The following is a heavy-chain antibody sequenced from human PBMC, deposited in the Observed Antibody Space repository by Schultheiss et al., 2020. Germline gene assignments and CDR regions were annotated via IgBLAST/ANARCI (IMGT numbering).Heavy chain of an antibody. V-gene: IGHV3-21*01. CDR3: ARGGYSSSQFEY. J-gene: IGHJ4*02. D-gene: IGHD6-13*01. Sequence: GGSLRLSCAASGFTFSSYSMNWVRQAPGKGLEWVSSISSSSSYIYYADSVKGRFTISRDNAKNSLYLQMNNLRAGDTAVYYCARGGYSSSQFEYWGQGALLTVSS. CDR2: ISSSSSYI. CDR1: GFTFSSYS.